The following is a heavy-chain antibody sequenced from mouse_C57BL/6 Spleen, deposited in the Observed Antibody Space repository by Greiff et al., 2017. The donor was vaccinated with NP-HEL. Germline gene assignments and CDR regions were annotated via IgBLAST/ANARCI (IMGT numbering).Heavy chain of an antibody. CDR2: INPNNGGT. CDR1: GYTFTDYY. CDR3: ARVRGYYYGSSPYWFDY. Sequence: EVQLQQSGPELVKPGASVKISCKASGYTFTDYYMNWVKQSHGKSLEWIGDINPNNGGTSYNQKFKGKATFNVNKSSSTAYIELRSLTSEDSAVYYCARVRGYYYGSSPYWFDYWGQGTSLTVSS. V-gene: IGHV1-26*01. J-gene: IGHJ2*02. D-gene: IGHD1-1*01.